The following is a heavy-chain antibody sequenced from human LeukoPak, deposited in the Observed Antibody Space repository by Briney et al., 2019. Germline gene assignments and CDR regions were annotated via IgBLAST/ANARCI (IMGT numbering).Heavy chain of an antibody. Sequence: ASETLSLTCAVSGGSISSGGYSWSWIRQPPGKGLEWIGYIYHSGSTYYNPSLKSRVTISVDRSKNQFSLKLSSVTAADTAVYYCARDRGMVRGVINWFDPWGQGTLVTVSS. CDR2: IYHSGST. CDR1: GGSISSGGYS. J-gene: IGHJ5*02. V-gene: IGHV4-30-2*01. CDR3: ARDRGMVRGVINWFDP. D-gene: IGHD3-10*01.